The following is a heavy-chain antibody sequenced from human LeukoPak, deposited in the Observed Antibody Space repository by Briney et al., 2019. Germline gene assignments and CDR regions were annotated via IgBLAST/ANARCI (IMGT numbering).Heavy chain of an antibody. D-gene: IGHD5-12*01. CDR3: ARGGSSGYDNLDY. Sequence: SETLSLTCTVSGGSISSYYWSWIRQPPGKGLEWIGYIYYSGSTNYNPSLKSRVTISVDTSKNQFSLKLSSVTAADTAVYFCARGGSSGYDNLDYWGQGTLVTVSS. CDR1: GGSISSYY. V-gene: IGHV4-59*01. CDR2: IYYSGST. J-gene: IGHJ4*02.